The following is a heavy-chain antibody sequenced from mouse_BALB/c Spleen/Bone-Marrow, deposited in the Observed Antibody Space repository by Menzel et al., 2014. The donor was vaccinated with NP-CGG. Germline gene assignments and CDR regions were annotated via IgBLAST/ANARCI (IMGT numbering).Heavy chain of an antibody. CDR1: GYNFTSYW. D-gene: IGHD3-1*01. J-gene: IGHJ3*01. V-gene: IGHV1-55*01. CDR2: IYPGSGST. CDR3: ARFSQLGLLAY. Sequence: QVQLQQSGAELVKPGTSVKLSCKASGYNFTSYWINWVKLRPGQGLEWIGDIYPGSGSTNYNEKFKSKVTLTVDTSSSTAYMQLSSLASEDSALYYCARFSQLGLLAYWGQGTLVTVSA.